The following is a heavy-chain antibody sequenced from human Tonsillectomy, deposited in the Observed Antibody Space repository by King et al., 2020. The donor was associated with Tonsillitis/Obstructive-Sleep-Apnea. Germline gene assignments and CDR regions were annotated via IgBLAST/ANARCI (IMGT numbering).Heavy chain of an antibody. J-gene: IGHJ4*02. CDR3: ASLGVEIGGVIVRENDY. CDR1: GGTFSSYA. V-gene: IGHV1-69*12. D-gene: IGHD3-16*02. CDR2: IIPIFGTA. Sequence: VQLVQSGAEVKKPGSSVKVSCKASGGTFSSYAISWVRQAPGQGLEWMGGIIPIFGTANYAQKFQGRVTITADESTSTAYMELSSLRSEDTAVYYCASLGVEIGGVIVRENDYWGQGTLVTVSS.